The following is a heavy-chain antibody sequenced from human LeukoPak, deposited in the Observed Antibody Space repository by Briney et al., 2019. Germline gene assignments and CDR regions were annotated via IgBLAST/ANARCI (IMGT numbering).Heavy chain of an antibody. D-gene: IGHD3-22*01. CDR3: ARVTYYYDSSGHHPFDY. V-gene: IGHV3-7*01. CDR2: IKQDGSEK. J-gene: IGHJ4*02. Sequence: GGSLRLSCAASGFTFSSYWMSWVRQAPGKGLEWGANIKQDGSEKYYVDSVKGRFTISRDNAKNSLYLQMNSRRAEDTAVYYCARVTYYYDSSGHHPFDYWGQGTLVTVSS. CDR1: GFTFSSYW.